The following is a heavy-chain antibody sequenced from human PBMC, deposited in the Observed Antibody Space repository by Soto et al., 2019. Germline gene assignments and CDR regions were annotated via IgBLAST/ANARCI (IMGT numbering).Heavy chain of an antibody. CDR3: ARGLGRDYRDSGGYFHLDD. J-gene: IGHJ4*02. D-gene: IGHD3-22*01. Sequence: ASVKVSCKASGYTFISQYMHWVRQAPGQGLEWMGIINPGGGSTNYAQKFQGRVTMTRDTSTSTLYMEMSSLRSEDTAVYYCARGLGRDYRDSGGYFHLDDWGQGTLVTVSS. V-gene: IGHV1-46*01. CDR2: INPGGGST. CDR1: GYTFISQY.